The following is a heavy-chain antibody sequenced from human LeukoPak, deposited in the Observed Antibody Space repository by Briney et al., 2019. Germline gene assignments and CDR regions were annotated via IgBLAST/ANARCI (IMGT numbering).Heavy chain of an antibody. CDR1: GYTFTSYD. CDR2: MNPNSGNT. J-gene: IGHJ6*03. V-gene: IGHV1-8*01. CDR3: ARDARIAAAYQPVGEDYMDV. Sequence: GASVKVSCKASGYTFTSYDINWVRQAPGQGLEWMGWMNPNSGNTGYAQKFQGRVTMARNTSISTAYMELSSLRSEDTAVYYCARDARIAAAYQPVGEDYMDVWGKGTTVTVSS. D-gene: IGHD6-13*01.